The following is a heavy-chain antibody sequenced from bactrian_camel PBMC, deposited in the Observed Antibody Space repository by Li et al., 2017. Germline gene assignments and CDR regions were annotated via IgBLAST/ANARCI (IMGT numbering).Heavy chain of an antibody. CDR2: INSDSDGA. J-gene: IGHJ4*01. D-gene: IGHD3*01. Sequence: HVQLVESGGGLVQPGGSLRLYCSASGFTFSNYYMSWVRQAPGKGLEWISGINSDSDGADYADAVKGRFTISRDNAKKTLYLQMNSLKSEDTALYYCVKLAAEDPKAYDMAYWGQGTQVTVS. CDR3: VKLAAEDPKAYDMAY. V-gene: IGHV3S1*01. CDR1: GFTFSNYY.